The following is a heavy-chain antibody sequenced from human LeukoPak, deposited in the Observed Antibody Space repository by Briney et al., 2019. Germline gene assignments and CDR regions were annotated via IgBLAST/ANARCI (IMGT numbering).Heavy chain of an antibody. CDR2: ISSSSSYI. J-gene: IGHJ4*02. Sequence: GGSLRLSCAASGFTFSSYSMNWVRQAPGKGLEWVSSISSSSSYIYYAVSVKGRFTISRDNAKNSLYLQMNSLRAEDTAVYYCARGGYWGQGTLVTVSS. CDR1: GFTFSSYS. CDR3: ARGGY. V-gene: IGHV3-21*01.